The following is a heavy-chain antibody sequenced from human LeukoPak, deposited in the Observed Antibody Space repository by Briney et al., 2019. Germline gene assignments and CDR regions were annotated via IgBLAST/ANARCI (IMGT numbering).Heavy chain of an antibody. J-gene: IGHJ4*02. CDR1: GFTFDDYG. D-gene: IGHD4-17*01. Sequence: PGGSLRLSCAASGFTFDDYGMSWVRQAPGKGLEWVSGINWNGGSTGYADSVKGRFTISRDNAKNFLYLQMSSLRAEDTALYYCAKAVYGDFQSTVDYWGRGTLVTVSS. CDR2: INWNGGST. CDR3: AKAVYGDFQSTVDY. V-gene: IGHV3-20*04.